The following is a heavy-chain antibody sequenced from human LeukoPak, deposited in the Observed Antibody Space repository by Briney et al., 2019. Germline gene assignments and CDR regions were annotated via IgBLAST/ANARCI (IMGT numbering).Heavy chain of an antibody. D-gene: IGHD3-10*01. J-gene: IGHJ4*02. CDR2: ISSSSSYI. Sequence: GGSLRLSCAASGFTFSIYSMNWVRQAPGKGLEWVSSISSSSSYIYYTDSVKGRFTISRDNAKNSLYLQMNSLRAEDTAVYYCARDYYCGSGSYFDYWGQGTLVTVSS. CDR3: ARDYYCGSGSYFDY. V-gene: IGHV3-21*01. CDR1: GFTFSIYS.